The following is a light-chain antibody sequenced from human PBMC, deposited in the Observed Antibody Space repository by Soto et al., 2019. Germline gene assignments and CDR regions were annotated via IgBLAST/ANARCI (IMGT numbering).Light chain of an antibody. J-gene: IGLJ2*01. CDR1: SGYSNYK. V-gene: IGLV9-49*01. CDR3: GADHGSGSNFADVV. CDR2: VGTGGIVG. Sequence: QSVLTQPPSASASLGASVTLTCTLSSGYSNYKVDWYQRRPGKGPRFVMRVGTGGIVGSKGDGIPDRFSVLGSGLNRYLTIKNIQEEDESDYHCGADHGSGSNFADVVFGGGTKLAVL.